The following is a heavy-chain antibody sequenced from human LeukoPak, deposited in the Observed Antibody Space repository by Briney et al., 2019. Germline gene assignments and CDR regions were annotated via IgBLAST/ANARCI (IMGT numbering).Heavy chain of an antibody. D-gene: IGHD3-10*01. Sequence: SETLSLTCTVSGGSISSGSYYWSWIRQPAGKGLEWIGRIYTSGGTNYNPSLKSRVTISVDTSKNQFSLKLSSVTAADTAVYYCARAIRAHYYGSGSYQDYWGQGTLVTVSS. CDR1: GGSISSGSYY. V-gene: IGHV4-61*02. CDR2: IYTSGGT. J-gene: IGHJ4*02. CDR3: ARAIRAHYYGSGSYQDY.